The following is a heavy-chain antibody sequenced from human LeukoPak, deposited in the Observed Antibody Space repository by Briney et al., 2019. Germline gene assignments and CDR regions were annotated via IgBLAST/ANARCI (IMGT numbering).Heavy chain of an antibody. V-gene: IGHV3-21*01. Sequence: PGGSLRLSCAASGFTFSSYTMNWVRQAPGKGLEWVSSISSSSSYIYYADSVKGRFTISRDNAKNSLYLQMNSLRAEDTAVYYSASSPPVVVADEYYYYYMDVWGKGTTVTVSS. CDR1: GFTFSSYT. CDR2: ISSSSSYI. D-gene: IGHD2-15*01. J-gene: IGHJ6*03. CDR3: ASSPPVVVADEYYYYYMDV.